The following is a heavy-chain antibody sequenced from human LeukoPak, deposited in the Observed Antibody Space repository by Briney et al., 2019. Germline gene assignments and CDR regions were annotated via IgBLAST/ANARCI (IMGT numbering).Heavy chain of an antibody. V-gene: IGHV1-8*01. CDR1: GYTFTSYD. CDR3: ARGPRIVGATTSYYFDY. Sequence: GASVKVSCKASGYTFTSYDINWVGQAPGQGLEWMGWMNPNSGNTGYAQKFQGRVTMTRNTSISTAYMELSSLRSEDTAVYYCARGPRIVGATTSYYFDYWGQGTLVTVSS. D-gene: IGHD1-26*01. CDR2: MNPNSGNT. J-gene: IGHJ4*02.